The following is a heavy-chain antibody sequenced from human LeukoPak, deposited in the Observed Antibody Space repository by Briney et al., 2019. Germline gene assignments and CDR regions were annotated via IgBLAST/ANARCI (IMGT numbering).Heavy chain of an antibody. V-gene: IGHV5-51*01. J-gene: IGHJ4*02. CDR3: ARLSTSGSSGWYVLDY. CDR1: GYSFTSYW. Sequence: GESLKISCKGSGYSFTSYWIGWVRQMPGKGLEWMGIIYPGDSDTRYSPSFQGQVTISADKSISTAYLQWSSLKASDTAMYYCARLSTSGSSGWYVLDYWGQGTLVTVSS. CDR2: IYPGDSDT. D-gene: IGHD6-19*01.